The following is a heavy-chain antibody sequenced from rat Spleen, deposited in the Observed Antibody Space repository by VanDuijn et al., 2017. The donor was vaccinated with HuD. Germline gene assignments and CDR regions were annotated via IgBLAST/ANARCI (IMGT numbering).Heavy chain of an antibody. J-gene: IGHJ2*01. CDR3: VREDAGVNY. Sequence: EVKLVEFGGGLVQPGRSLKLSCAASGFNFKDYWMGWVQQAPGKGLEWIGEINKDSRTIKYSPSLKDKFIISRDNAQNTLYLQMSKLGSEDTAIYYCVREDAGVNYWGQGVMVTVSS. D-gene: IGHD4-4*01. CDR2: INKDSRTI. V-gene: IGHV4-2*01. CDR1: GFNFKDYW.